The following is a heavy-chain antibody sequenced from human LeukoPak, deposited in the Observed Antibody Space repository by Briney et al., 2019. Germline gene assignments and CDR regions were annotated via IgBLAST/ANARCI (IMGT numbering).Heavy chain of an antibody. J-gene: IGHJ5*02. V-gene: IGHV3-21*04. CDR3: AKGGYTTCFDP. D-gene: IGHD2-15*01. CDR2: IRSNGRDT. Sequence: TGGSLRLSCAASGFTFSNYNMNWVRQAPGKGLEWVSNIRSNGRDTYYTDSVKGRFTISRDNSKNTLYLEMNSLRAEDTAVYYCAKGGYTTCFDPWGQGTLVTVSS. CDR1: GFTFSNYN.